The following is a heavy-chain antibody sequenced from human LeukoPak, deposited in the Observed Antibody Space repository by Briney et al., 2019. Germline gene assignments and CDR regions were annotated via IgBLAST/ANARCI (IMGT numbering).Heavy chain of an antibody. J-gene: IGHJ5*02. CDR3: ARGVSSGWYGNWFDP. CDR1: GGSFSGYY. Sequence: SETLSLTCAVYGGSFSGYYWSWIRQPPGKGLEWIGEINHSESTNYNPSLKSRVTISVDTSKNQFSLKLSSVTAADTAVYYCARGVSSGWYGNWFDPWGQGTLVTVSS. D-gene: IGHD6-19*01. CDR2: INHSEST. V-gene: IGHV4-34*01.